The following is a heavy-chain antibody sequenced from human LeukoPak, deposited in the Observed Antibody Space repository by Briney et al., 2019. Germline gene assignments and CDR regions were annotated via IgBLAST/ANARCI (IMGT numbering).Heavy chain of an antibody. Sequence: GGSLRLSCTASGFSFSSFAMSWVRQAPGKGLEWVSSISFAAVTTYYADSVKGRFTTSRDNSKNTLYLQMNSLRAEDTAVYFCAKDSQVIINFYFESWGQGTLVTVSS. CDR1: GFSFSSFA. J-gene: IGHJ4*02. CDR2: ISFAAVTT. V-gene: IGHV3-23*01. CDR3: AKDSQVIINFYFES. D-gene: IGHD5-24*01.